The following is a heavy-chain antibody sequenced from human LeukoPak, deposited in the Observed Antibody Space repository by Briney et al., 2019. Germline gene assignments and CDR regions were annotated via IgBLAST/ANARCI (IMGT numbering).Heavy chain of an antibody. Sequence: PSETLSLTCTVSGGSISSYFWSWIRQPPGKGLEWIGYIYYSGSTKYNPSLKSRVTISADTSKNQLSLKLSSVTAADTAVYYCERDSGYELNNYYGMDVWGQGTTVTVSS. CDR3: ERDSGYELNNYYGMDV. J-gene: IGHJ6*02. D-gene: IGHD5-12*01. CDR1: GGSISSYF. CDR2: IYYSGST. V-gene: IGHV4-59*01.